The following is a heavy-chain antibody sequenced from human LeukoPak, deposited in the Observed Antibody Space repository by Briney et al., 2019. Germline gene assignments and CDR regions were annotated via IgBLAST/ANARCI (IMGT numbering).Heavy chain of an antibody. Sequence: GGSPRLSCAASGFTVSSNFMSWVRQAPGKGLEWVSVIYSGGTTYYADSVKGRFTISRDNSKNTLYLQMNSLRAEDTAVYYCARGGNKEFDYWGQGTLVTVSS. D-gene: IGHD2/OR15-2a*01. J-gene: IGHJ4*02. CDR1: GFTVSSNF. CDR2: IYSGGTT. CDR3: ARGGNKEFDY. V-gene: IGHV3-53*01.